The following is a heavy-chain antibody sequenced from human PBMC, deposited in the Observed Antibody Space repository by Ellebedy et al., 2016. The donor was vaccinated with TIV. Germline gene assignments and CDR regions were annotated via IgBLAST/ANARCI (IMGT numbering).Heavy chain of an antibody. D-gene: IGHD1-14*01. CDR1: GGSFTSYY. Sequence: SETLSLTXTVSGGSFTSYYWSWIRQSAGKGLEWIGRIFMSGSTSYNSSLKNRVTMSADASTTQLSLSLSSVTVADTAVYFCARLRQSRDRSHWYFDLWGRGTLVTVSS. CDR2: IFMSGST. V-gene: IGHV4-4*07. CDR3: ARLRQSRDRSHWYFDL. J-gene: IGHJ2*01.